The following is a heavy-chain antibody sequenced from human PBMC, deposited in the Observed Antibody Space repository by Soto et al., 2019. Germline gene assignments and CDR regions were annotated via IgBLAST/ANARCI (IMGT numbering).Heavy chain of an antibody. D-gene: IGHD2-21*02. CDR2: IGTTSSYI. CDR3: ARVMCGDCSTYYYYSMDV. V-gene: IGHV3-21*01. CDR1: GFTFGPYT. Sequence: EVQLVESGGGLVKPGGSLRLSCAASGFTFGPYTMNWVRQPPGKGLEWVSSIGTTSSYIYYADSVRGRFTISRDNARDSLYLQMSSMRAEDTAIYYCARVMCGDCSTYYYYSMDVWGQLTTVTVSS. J-gene: IGHJ6*02.